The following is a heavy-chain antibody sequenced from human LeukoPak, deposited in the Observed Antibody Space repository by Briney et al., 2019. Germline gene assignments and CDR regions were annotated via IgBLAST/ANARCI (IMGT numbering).Heavy chain of an antibody. V-gene: IGHV3-15*07. CDR3: TTDWRSGWSGY. CDR1: GFTFSSYA. CDR2: IKSKTDGGTT. Sequence: GGSLRLSCAASGFTFSSYAMHWVRQAPGKGLEWVGRIKSKTDGGTTDYAAPVKGRFTISRDDSKNTLYLQMNSLKTEDTAVYYCTTDWRSGWSGYWGQGTLVTVSS. D-gene: IGHD6-19*01. J-gene: IGHJ4*02.